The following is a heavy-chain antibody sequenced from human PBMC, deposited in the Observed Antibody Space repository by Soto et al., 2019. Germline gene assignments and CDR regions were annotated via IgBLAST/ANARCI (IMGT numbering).Heavy chain of an antibody. CDR2: IYYSGST. D-gene: IGHD4-4*01. Sequence: SETLSLPYTVSGGSISSYYGRWIRKPPGKGLEWIGYIYYSGSTNYNPSLKSRVTISVDTSKNQFSLKLSSVTAADTAVYYCAREAWGTTVTAVGMDVWGQGTTVTVSS. CDR1: GGSISSYY. J-gene: IGHJ6*02. CDR3: AREAWGTTVTAVGMDV. V-gene: IGHV4-59*01.